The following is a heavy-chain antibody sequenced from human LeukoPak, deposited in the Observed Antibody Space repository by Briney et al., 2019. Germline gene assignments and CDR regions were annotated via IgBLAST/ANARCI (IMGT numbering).Heavy chain of an antibody. CDR2: ISYSGST. CDR3: ARHVYGDQYYCGMDV. Sequence: SETLSLTCTVSGGSISSYYWSWIRQPPGKGLEWFGYISYSGSTNYNPSLKSRVTISVDTSKNQFSLKLSSVTAADTAVYYCARHVYGDQYYCGMDVWGQGTTVTVSS. CDR1: GGSISSYY. J-gene: IGHJ6*02. D-gene: IGHD4-17*01. V-gene: IGHV4-59*08.